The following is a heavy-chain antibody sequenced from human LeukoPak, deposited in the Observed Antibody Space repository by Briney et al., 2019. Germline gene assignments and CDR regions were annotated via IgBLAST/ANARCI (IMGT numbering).Heavy chain of an antibody. CDR3: ATRPPLNYDILTGPGMDV. CDR1: GGSISSSSYY. J-gene: IGHJ6*02. V-gene: IGHV4-39*07. D-gene: IGHD3-9*01. CDR2: IYYSGST. Sequence: SETLSLTCTVSGGSISSSSYYWGWIRQPPGKGLEWIGSIYYSGSTYYNPSLKSRVTISVDTSKNQFSLKLSSVTAADTAVYYCATRPPLNYDILTGPGMDVWGQGTTVTVSS.